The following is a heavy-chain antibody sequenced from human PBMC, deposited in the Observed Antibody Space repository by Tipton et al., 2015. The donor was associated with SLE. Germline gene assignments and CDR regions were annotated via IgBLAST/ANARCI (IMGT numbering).Heavy chain of an antibody. CDR2: MYYSGST. V-gene: IGHV4-59*12. D-gene: IGHD6-13*01. J-gene: IGHJ4*02. CDR1: GGSISSYY. CDR3: ARVGTARPRKSIIAAAGKGGFDY. Sequence: TLSLTCTVSGGSISSYYWSWIRQPPGKGLEWIGYMYYSGSTKYNPSLKSRVTISVDTSKNQFSLKLSSVTAADTAVYYCARVGTARPRKSIIAAAGKGGFDYWGQGTLVTVSS.